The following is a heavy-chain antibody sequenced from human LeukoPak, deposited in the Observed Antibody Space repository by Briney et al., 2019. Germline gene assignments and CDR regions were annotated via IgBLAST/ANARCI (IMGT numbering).Heavy chain of an antibody. CDR2: IRTNGRDT. Sequence: PGGSLRLSCAASGFTFTSYSMSWVRQSPGKGLEWVSNIRTNGRDTYYADAVKGRFTISRDNSKNTLYLEMNSLRAEDTAVYYCATGGYTTRFDPWGQGTLVTVSS. D-gene: IGHD2-15*01. CDR3: ATGGYTTRFDP. CDR1: GFTFTSYS. J-gene: IGHJ5*02. V-gene: IGHV3-23*01.